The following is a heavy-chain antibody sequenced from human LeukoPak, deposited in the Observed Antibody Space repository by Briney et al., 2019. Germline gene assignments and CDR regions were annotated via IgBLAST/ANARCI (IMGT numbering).Heavy chain of an antibody. CDR2: ISSSGSTI. Sequence: GGSLRLSCAASGFTFSDYYMSWIRQAPGKGLEWVSYISSSGSTIYYADSVKGRFTISRDNAKNSLYLQTNSLRAEDTAVYYCARGPYSSSWYSPPDYWGQGTLVTVSS. V-gene: IGHV3-11*01. D-gene: IGHD6-13*01. CDR3: ARGPYSSSWYSPPDY. CDR1: GFTFSDYY. J-gene: IGHJ4*02.